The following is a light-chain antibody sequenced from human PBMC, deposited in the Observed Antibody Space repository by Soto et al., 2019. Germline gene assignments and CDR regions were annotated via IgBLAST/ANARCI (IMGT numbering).Light chain of an antibody. CDR2: WAS. J-gene: IGKJ4*01. Sequence: DIVLTQSPDSLAVSLGERATINCKSSQSVLSNSNNQNYLAWYQQKPGQPPKLLIYWASTRESGVPDRFSGSGSGTDFTPTVSSLQAEDVAVYYCQQYFSTPTVGGGTKVEI. CDR1: QSVLSNSNNQNY. V-gene: IGKV4-1*01. CDR3: QQYFSTPT.